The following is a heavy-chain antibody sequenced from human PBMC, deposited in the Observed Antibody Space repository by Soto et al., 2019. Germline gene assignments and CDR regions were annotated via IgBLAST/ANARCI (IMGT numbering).Heavy chain of an antibody. V-gene: IGHV3-30*18. CDR1: GFTFSSYG. Sequence: QVQLVESGGGVVQPGRSLRLSCAASGFTFSSYGMHWVRQAPGKGLEWVAVISYDGSNKYYADSVKGRFTISRDNSKNTLYLQMKSLRAEDTAVYYCAKEGVINQLLSYYYYGMDVWGQGTTVTVSS. CDR3: AKEGVINQLLSYYYYGMDV. D-gene: IGHD2-2*01. J-gene: IGHJ6*02. CDR2: ISYDGSNK.